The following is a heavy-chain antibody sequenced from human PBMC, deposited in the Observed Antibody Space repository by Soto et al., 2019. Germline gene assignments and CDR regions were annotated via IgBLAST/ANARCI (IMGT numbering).Heavy chain of an antibody. CDR2: INPNSGGT. Sequence: QVQLVQSGAEVKKPGASVKVSCKASGYTFTGYYMHWVRQAPGQGLEWMGWINPNSGGTNYEQKFQGWVTMTRDTSISTAYMELSRLRSDDTAVYYCARDRGGIAAAGIGYWGQGTLVTVSS. CDR3: ARDRGGIAAAGIGY. J-gene: IGHJ4*02. CDR1: GYTFTGYY. D-gene: IGHD6-13*01. V-gene: IGHV1-2*04.